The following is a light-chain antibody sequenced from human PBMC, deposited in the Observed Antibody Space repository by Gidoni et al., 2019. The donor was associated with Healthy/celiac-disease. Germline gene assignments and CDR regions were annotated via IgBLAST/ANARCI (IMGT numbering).Light chain of an antibody. CDR3: QQYGSSLYT. J-gene: IGKJ2*01. Sequence: DIVLTPSPGPLSLSPGARATLSCRASQSVSSSYLAWYQQKPGQAPRLLIYGASSRATGIPDRFSGSGSGTDFTLTISRLEPEDFAVCYCQQYGSSLYTFGQGTKLEIK. V-gene: IGKV3-20*01. CDR2: GAS. CDR1: QSVSSSY.